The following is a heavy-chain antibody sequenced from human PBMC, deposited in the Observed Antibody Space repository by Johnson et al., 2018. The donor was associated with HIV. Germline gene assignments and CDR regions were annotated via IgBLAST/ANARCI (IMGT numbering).Heavy chain of an antibody. CDR2: INSDGRDI. CDR1: GFTFSSYW. CDR3: AKDRGTGIARDAFDM. V-gene: IGHV3-74*01. D-gene: IGHD6-13*01. J-gene: IGHJ3*02. Sequence: VQLVESGGGLVQPGGSLRLSCVASGFTFSSYWINWVRQAPGKGLVWISRINSDGRDINYADSVKGRFTISRDTARNSLFLQMISLRAEDTALYHCAKDRGTGIARDAFDMWGQGTMVTVS.